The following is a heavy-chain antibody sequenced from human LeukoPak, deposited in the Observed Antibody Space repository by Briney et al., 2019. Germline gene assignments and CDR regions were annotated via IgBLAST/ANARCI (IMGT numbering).Heavy chain of an antibody. CDR1: GFTFSSYA. CDR3: ARSVEGSFDY. Sequence: GGSLRLSCAASGFTFSSYAMSWVRQAPGKGLEWVSAISGSGGSTYYADSVKGRFTISRDNSKNTLYLQMNSLRDEDTAVYYCARSVEGSFDYWGQGTLVTVSS. J-gene: IGHJ4*02. V-gene: IGHV3-23*01. D-gene: IGHD6-19*01. CDR2: ISGSGGST.